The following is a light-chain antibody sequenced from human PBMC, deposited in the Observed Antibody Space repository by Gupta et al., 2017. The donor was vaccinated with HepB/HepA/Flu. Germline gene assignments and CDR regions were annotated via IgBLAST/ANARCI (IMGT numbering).Light chain of an antibody. Sequence: QSVLAQPPSASVTPGQRVTISCSGGISNTGRNTVDWYQVLPGPAPKLLLHGNGHRPSGVPGRFSSSRSGTSASLALSGLQSDDEADYYCETWDDSLNSRLFGGGTKLTVL. CDR2: GNG. J-gene: IGLJ2*01. V-gene: IGLV1-44*01. CDR1: ISNTGRNT. CDR3: ETWDDSLNSRL.